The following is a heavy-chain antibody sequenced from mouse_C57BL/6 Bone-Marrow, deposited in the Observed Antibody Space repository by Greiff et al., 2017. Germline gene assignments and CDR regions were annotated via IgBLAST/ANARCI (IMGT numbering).Heavy chain of an antibody. CDR1: GYTFTDYE. Sequence: QVQLKESGAELVRPGASVTLSCTASGYTFTDYEMHWVKQTPVHGLEWIGAIDPETGGTAYNQKFKGKAILTADKSSSTAYMELRSLTSEDSAVYYCTQGAMDYWGQGTSVTVSS. J-gene: IGHJ4*01. CDR3: TQGAMDY. V-gene: IGHV1-15*01. CDR2: IDPETGGT.